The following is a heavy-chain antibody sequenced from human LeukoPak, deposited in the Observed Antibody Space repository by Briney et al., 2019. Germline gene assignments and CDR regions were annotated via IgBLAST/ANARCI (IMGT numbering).Heavy chain of an antibody. CDR2: IYYSGST. D-gene: IGHD6-19*01. CDR1: GGSISSSSYY. CDR3: ARDLRGSSGGFDY. V-gene: IGHV4-39*02. Sequence: KSSETLSLTCTVSGGSISSSSYYWGWIRQPPGKGLEWIGSIYYSGSTYYNPSLKSRVTISVDTSKNQFSLKLCSVTAADTAVYYCARDLRGSSGGFDYWGQGTLVTVSS. J-gene: IGHJ4*02.